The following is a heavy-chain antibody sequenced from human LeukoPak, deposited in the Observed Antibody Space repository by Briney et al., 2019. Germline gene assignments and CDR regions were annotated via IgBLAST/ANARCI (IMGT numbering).Heavy chain of an antibody. D-gene: IGHD2-15*01. CDR3: ARVEVYCSGGSCYTGIDY. CDR1: GFTVSSNY. Sequence: PGGSLRLSCAASGFTVSSNYMNWVRQAPGKGLEWVSFISSSGSTIYYADSVKGRFTISRDNAKNSLYLQMNSLRAEDTAVYYCARVEVYCSGGSCYTGIDYWGQGTLVTVSS. V-gene: IGHV3-48*03. J-gene: IGHJ4*02. CDR2: ISSSGSTI.